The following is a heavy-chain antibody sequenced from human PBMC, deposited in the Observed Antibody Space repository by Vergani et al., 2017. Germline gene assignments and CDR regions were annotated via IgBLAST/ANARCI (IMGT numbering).Heavy chain of an antibody. V-gene: IGHV1-3*01. CDR3: AREVDCSRTICYRGSWFDP. J-gene: IGHJ5*02. D-gene: IGHD2-2*02. Sequence: QVQLVQSGAEVKKPGASVKVSCKASGYTFTSYAMHWVRQAPGQRLEWMGWINAGNGNTKYSQKFQGRVTITRDTSASTAYMELSSLRSEDTAVYYCAREVDCSRTICYRGSWFDPWGQGTLVTVSS. CDR2: INAGNGNT. CDR1: GYTFTSYA.